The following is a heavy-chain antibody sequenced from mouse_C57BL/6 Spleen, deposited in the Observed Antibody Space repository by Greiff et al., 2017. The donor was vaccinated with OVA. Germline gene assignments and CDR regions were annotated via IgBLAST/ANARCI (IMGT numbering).Heavy chain of an antibody. Sequence: QVQLQQSGAELVKPGASVKISCKASGYAFSSYWMNWVKQRPGKGLEWIGQIYPGDGDTNYNGKFKGKATLTADKSSSTAYLQLSSLTSEDSAVYFCARGDDGYYQFAYWGKGTLVTVSA. CDR3: ARGDDGYYQFAY. V-gene: IGHV1-80*01. D-gene: IGHD2-3*01. CDR1: GYAFSSYW. CDR2: IYPGDGDT. J-gene: IGHJ3*01.